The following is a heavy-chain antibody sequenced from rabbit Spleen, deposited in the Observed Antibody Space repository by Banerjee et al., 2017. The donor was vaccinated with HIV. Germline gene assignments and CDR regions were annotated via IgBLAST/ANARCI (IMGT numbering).Heavy chain of an antibody. CDR3: ARENYSGYAHGL. D-gene: IGHD6-1*01. J-gene: IGHJ3*01. CDR1: GFSFSDRDV. CDR2: INASTGKP. V-gene: IGHV1S45*01. Sequence: QEQLVESGGGLVQPEGSLTLTCKASGFSFSDRDVMCWVRQAPGKGLEWIACINASTGKPVYATWASGRFTISKTSSTTVTLQMTSLTAADTATYFCARENYSGYAHGLWGQGTLVTVS.